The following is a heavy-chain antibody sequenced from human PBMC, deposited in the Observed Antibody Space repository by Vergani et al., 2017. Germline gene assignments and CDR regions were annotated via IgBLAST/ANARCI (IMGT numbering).Heavy chain of an antibody. Sequence: EVQLVESGGGLVQPGGSLRLSCAASGFTFSSYDMHWVRQATGKGLEWVSAIGTAGDTYYPGSVKGRFTISRDNAKNSLYLQMNSLRAEDTAVYYCARDFIAGYSSGWSPYWGQGTLVTVSS. CDR3: ARDFIAGYSSGWSPY. CDR1: GFTFSSYD. V-gene: IGHV3-13*01. J-gene: IGHJ4*02. CDR2: IGTAGDT. D-gene: IGHD6-19*01.